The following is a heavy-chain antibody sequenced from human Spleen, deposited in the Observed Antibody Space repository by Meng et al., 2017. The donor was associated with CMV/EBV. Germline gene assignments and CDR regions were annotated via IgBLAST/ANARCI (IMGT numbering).Heavy chain of an antibody. Sequence: SIICAVSGGSISRSFWSWIRQPPGKGLEWIGYIAYGGDITYSPSLKSRVSISVDTSRFSLKLSSVTAADTAVYYCARAPTLVAAFDFWGQGALVTVSS. J-gene: IGHJ4*02. CDR3: ARAPTLVAAFDF. CDR1: GGSISRSF. D-gene: IGHD2-15*01. V-gene: IGHV4-59*01. CDR2: IAYGGDI.